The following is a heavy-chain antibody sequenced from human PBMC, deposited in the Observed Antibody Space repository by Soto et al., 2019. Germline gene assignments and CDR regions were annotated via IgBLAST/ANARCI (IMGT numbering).Heavy chain of an antibody. CDR3: ASSPPGYYDSSCHSPPFDY. CDR1: GGTFSSYA. CDR2: IIPIFGTA. J-gene: IGHJ4*02. D-gene: IGHD3-22*01. V-gene: IGHV1-69*01. Sequence: QVQLVQSGAEVKKPGSSVKVSCKASGGTFSSYAISWVRQAPGQGLEWMGGIIPIFGTANYAQKLQGRVTITADESTSTAYMELSSLRSEDTAVYYCASSPPGYYDSSCHSPPFDYWGQGTLVTVSS.